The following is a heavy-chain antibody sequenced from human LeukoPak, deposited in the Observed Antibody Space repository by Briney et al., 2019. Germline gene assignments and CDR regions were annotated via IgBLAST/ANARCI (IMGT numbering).Heavy chain of an antibody. V-gene: IGHV3-21*01. J-gene: IGHJ4*02. CDR2: ISSSSSYI. D-gene: IGHD5-12*01. Sequence: PGGSLRLSCAASGFTFSSYSMNWVRQAPGKGLEWVSSISSSSSYIYYADSVKGRFTISRDNAKISLYLQMDSLRAEDTAVYYCARVYSGYDPLFDYWGQGTLVTVSS. CDR3: ARVYSGYDPLFDY. CDR1: GFTFSSYS.